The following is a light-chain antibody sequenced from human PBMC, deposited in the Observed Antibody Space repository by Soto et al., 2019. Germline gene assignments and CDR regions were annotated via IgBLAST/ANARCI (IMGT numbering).Light chain of an antibody. V-gene: IGKV3-20*01. CDR3: QQYGSSPT. CDR2: GAS. CDR1: QSVSSSY. Sequence: EIVLTQSPGTLSLSPGERATLSCRASQSVSSSYLAWYQQKPGQAPRLLIYGASNRATGIPDRFSGSGSGTDFTLSISRLEPEDFGVYYCQQYGSSPTFGQGTKVDIK. J-gene: IGKJ1*01.